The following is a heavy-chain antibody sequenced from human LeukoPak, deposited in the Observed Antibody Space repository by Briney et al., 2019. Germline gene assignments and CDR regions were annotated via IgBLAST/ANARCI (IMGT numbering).Heavy chain of an antibody. D-gene: IGHD3-22*01. CDR3: ARVTGYMIGDYFDY. CDR1: GGSISSYY. Sequence: LETLSLTCTVSGGSISSYYWSWIRQPPGKGLEWIGYIYYSGSTNYNPSLKSRVTISVDTSKNQFSLKLRSVTAADTAVYYCARVTGYMIGDYFDYWGQGTLVTVSS. CDR2: IYYSGST. J-gene: IGHJ4*02. V-gene: IGHV4-59*01.